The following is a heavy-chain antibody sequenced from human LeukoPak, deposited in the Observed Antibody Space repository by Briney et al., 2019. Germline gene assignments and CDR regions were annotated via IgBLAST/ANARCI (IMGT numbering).Heavy chain of an antibody. Sequence: ASVKVSCKASGYTFTSYGISWVRQAPGQGLEWMGGIIPIFGTANYAQKFQGRVTITADESTSTAYMELSSLRSEDTAVYYCASLTGDYDSSGLDYWGQGTLVTVSS. V-gene: IGHV1-69*13. D-gene: IGHD3-22*01. CDR2: IIPIFGTA. J-gene: IGHJ4*02. CDR3: ASLTGDYDSSGLDY. CDR1: GYTFTSYG.